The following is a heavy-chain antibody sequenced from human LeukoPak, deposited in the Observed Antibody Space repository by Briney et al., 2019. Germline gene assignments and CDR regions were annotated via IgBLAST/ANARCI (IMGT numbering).Heavy chain of an antibody. CDR1: GGTFSSYA. Sequence: SVKVSSKASGGTFSSYAISGVRQAPGQGLEWMGGIIPIFGTANYAQKFQGRVTITADESTSTAYMELSSLRSEDTAVYYCAREIAVAGSLDYWGQGTLVTVSS. CDR3: AREIAVAGSLDY. V-gene: IGHV1-69*13. D-gene: IGHD6-19*01. J-gene: IGHJ4*02. CDR2: IIPIFGTA.